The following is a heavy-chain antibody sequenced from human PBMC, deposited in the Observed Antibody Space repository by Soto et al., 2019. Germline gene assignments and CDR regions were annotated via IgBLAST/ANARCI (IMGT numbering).Heavy chain of an antibody. Sequence: GGSLRLSCAASRFTFSNYGMHWVRQAPGKGLEWVAVIWYDGSKKYYADSVKGRFTISRDNSKNTLYLQMSSLRAEDTAVYYCARDRLDCSTTSCYIPFDYWGQGTLVTVSS. D-gene: IGHD2-2*02. CDR2: IWYDGSKK. CDR3: ARDRLDCSTTSCYIPFDY. CDR1: RFTFSNYG. J-gene: IGHJ4*02. V-gene: IGHV3-33*01.